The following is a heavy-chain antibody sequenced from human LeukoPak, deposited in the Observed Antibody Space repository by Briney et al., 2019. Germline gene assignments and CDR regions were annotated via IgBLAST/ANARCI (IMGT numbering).Heavy chain of an antibody. CDR1: GFTFSSHC. CDR2: IKQDGSEK. CDR3: ARVRIAVAVSAFDI. J-gene: IGHJ3*02. D-gene: IGHD6-19*01. V-gene: IGHV3-7*01. Sequence: GASLIPSCEASGFTFSSHCMSWVRQEPAKGLQWVAHIKQDGSEKYYVDSVKGRFTISRDNAKNSLYLQMSILRAADTAVYYCARVRIAVAVSAFDIWGQGTMVTVSS.